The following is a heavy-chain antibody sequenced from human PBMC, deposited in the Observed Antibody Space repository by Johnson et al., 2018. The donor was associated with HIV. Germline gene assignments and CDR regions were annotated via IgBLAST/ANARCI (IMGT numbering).Heavy chain of an antibody. V-gene: IGHV3-30*02. CDR3: TTAGAYYMADVFDF. CDR2: IRYDGSNK. J-gene: IGHJ3*01. D-gene: IGHD3-3*01. Sequence: VQLLESGGGLVQPGGSLRLSCAASGFIVSSNYMNWVRQAPGKGLEWVAFIRYDGSNKYYADSVKGRFTISRDNSKNTLYLQMNSLKTEDTAVYYCTTAGAYYMADVFDFWGQGTMVTVSS. CDR1: GFIVSSNY.